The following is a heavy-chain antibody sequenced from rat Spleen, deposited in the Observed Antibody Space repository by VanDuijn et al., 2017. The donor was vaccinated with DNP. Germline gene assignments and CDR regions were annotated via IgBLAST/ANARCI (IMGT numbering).Heavy chain of an antibody. CDR2: ISYDGRST. CDR1: GFTFSDYN. CDR3: AKAGGYSPWYFDY. V-gene: IGHV5-7*01. D-gene: IGHD1-11*01. Sequence: EVQLVESGGGLVQPGRSLKLSCTVSGFTFSDYNMAWVRQAPKKGLEWVATISYDGRSTSHRDSVTGRFTISRDNAKSTLYLQMDSLRSEETATYYCAKAGGYSPWYFDYWGQGTLVTVSS. J-gene: IGHJ3*01.